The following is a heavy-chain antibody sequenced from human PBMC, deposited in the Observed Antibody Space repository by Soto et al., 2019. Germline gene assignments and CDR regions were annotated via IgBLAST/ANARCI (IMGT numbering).Heavy chain of an antibody. J-gene: IGHJ6*02. CDR2: IYYSVST. CDR1: GGSISSGGYY. Sequence: QVQLQESGPGLVKPSQTLSLTCTVSGGSISSGGYYWSWIRQHPGKGLEWIGYIYYSVSTYYNPSLKSRVTISVDTSKNQFSLKLSSVTAADTAVYYCATLTMVRGALWYYYGMDVWGQGTTVTVSS. D-gene: IGHD3-10*01. CDR3: ATLTMVRGALWYYYGMDV. V-gene: IGHV4-31*03.